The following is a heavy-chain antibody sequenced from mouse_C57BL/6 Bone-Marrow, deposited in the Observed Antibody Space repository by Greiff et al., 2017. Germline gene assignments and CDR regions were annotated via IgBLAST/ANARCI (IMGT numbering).Heavy chain of an antibody. CDR3: ARWGLRRLFAY. CDR1: GYAFSSSW. CDR2: IYPGDGDT. J-gene: IGHJ3*01. V-gene: IGHV1-82*01. D-gene: IGHD2-4*01. Sequence: VQLQQSGPELVKPGASVKISCKASGYAFSSSWMNWVKQRPGKGLEWIGRIYPGDGDTNYNGKFKGKATLTADKSSSTAYMQLSSLTAEDSAVYFCARWGLRRLFAYWGQGTLVTVSA.